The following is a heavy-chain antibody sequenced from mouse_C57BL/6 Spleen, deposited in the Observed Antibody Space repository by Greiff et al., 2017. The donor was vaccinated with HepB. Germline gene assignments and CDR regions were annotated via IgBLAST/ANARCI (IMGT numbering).Heavy chain of an antibody. J-gene: IGHJ2*01. CDR2: IYPGDGDT. D-gene: IGHD4-1*02. V-gene: IGHV1-82*01. CDR1: GYAFSSSW. Sequence: VQLQQSGPELVKPGASVKISCKASGYAFSSSWMNWVKQRPGKGLEWIGRIYPGDGDTNYNGKFKGKATLTADKSSSTAYMQLSSLTSEDSAVYFCARSQLGRVDYWGQGTTLTVSS. CDR3: ARSQLGRVDY.